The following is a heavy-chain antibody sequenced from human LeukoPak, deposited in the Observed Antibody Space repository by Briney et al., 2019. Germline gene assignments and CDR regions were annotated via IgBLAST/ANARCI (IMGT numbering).Heavy chain of an antibody. V-gene: IGHV4-34*01. J-gene: IGHJ4*02. CDR2: INHSGST. CDR3: ARVAYGDYEFDY. D-gene: IGHD4-17*01. CDR1: GGSFSGYY. Sequence: SETLSLTCAVYGGSFSGYYWSWIRRPPGKGLEWIGEINHSGSTNYNPSLKGRVTISVDTSKNQFSLKLSSVTAADTAVYYCARVAYGDYEFDYWGQGTLVTVSS.